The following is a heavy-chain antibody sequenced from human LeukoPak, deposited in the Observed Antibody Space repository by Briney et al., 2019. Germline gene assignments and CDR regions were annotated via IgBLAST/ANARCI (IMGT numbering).Heavy chain of an antibody. CDR3: AKVRDYYDSSGDFDY. CDR1: GFIFEDFG. Sequence: GGSLRLSCAASGFIFEDFGMSWVRQAPGKGLEWVSGINWSGDSTYYADSVKGRFTISRDNAKNSLYLQMNSLRAEDTAVYYCAKVRDYYDSSGDFDYWGQGTLVTVSS. D-gene: IGHD3-22*01. J-gene: IGHJ4*02. CDR2: INWSGDST. V-gene: IGHV3-20*04.